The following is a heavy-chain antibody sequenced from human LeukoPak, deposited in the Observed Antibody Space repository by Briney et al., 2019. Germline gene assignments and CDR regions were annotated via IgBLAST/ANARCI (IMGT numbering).Heavy chain of an antibody. CDR3: ARPSFTSGSYFDH. CDR2: INWNGGST. J-gene: IGHJ4*02. CDR1: GFTFDDYG. D-gene: IGHD3-22*01. V-gene: IGHV3-20*01. Sequence: GGSLRLSCAASGFTFDDYGMSWVRQAPGKGLEWVSGINWNGGSTGYADSVKGRFTISRDNAKNSLYLQMNSLSGEDTAVYLCARPSFTSGSYFDHWGQGTLVTVSS.